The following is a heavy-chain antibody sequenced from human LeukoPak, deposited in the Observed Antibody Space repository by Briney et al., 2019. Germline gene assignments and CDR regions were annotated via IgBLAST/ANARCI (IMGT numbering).Heavy chain of an antibody. CDR1: GFTFDDYA. D-gene: IGHD6-6*01. CDR2: ISWDGGST. J-gene: IGHJ4*02. CDR3: AKDSSRSAARLDY. Sequence: PGGSLRLSCAASGFTFDDYAMHWVRQAPGKGLEWVSLISWDGGSTCYADSVKGRFTISRDNSKNSLYLQMNSLRAEDTALYYCAKDSSRSAARLDYWGQGTLVTVSS. V-gene: IGHV3-43D*04.